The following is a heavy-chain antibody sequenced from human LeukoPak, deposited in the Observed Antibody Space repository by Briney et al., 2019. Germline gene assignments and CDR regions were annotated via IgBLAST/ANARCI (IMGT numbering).Heavy chain of an antibody. CDR2: INWNGGST. D-gene: IGHD5-18*01. V-gene: IGHV3-20*04. CDR1: GFTFDDYG. Sequence: PGGSLRLSCAASGFTFDDYGMSWVRQAPGKGLEWVSGINWNGGSTGYADSVKGRFTISRDNAKNSLYLQMNSLRAEDTALYYCARDGSVIQLWGRYYYGMDVWGQGTTVTVSS. J-gene: IGHJ6*02. CDR3: ARDGSVIQLWGRYYYGMDV.